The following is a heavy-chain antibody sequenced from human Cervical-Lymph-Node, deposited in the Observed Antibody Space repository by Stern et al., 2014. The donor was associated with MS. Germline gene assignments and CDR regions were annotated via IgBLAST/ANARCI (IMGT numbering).Heavy chain of an antibody. CDR2: VYPIFGTT. J-gene: IGHJ1*01. CDR3: ARASESSGYYPEYFQY. V-gene: IGHV1-69*01. D-gene: IGHD3-22*01. CDR1: GGTFSNYA. Sequence: QVQLLQPVAEVKKPGSSVKVSCKASGGTFSNYAISWVRQAPGQGLEWMGGVYPIFGTTYYAQKFQGRVAISSDESTSTAYMDLSSLTSDDTAVYYCARASESSGYYPEYFQYWGQGTLITVSS.